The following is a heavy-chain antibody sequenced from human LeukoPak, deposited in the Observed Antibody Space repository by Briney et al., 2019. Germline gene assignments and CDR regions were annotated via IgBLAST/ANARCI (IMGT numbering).Heavy chain of an antibody. CDR3: ARMNSGYGNWFDP. V-gene: IGHV1-2*02. CDR2: INPNSGGT. J-gene: IGHJ5*02. D-gene: IGHD5-12*01. Sequence: ASVKVSCKASGYTFTGYYMHWVRQAPGQGLEWMGWINPNSGGTNYAQKFQGRVTMTRDMSISTAYMELSRLRSDDTAVYYCARMNSGYGNWFDPWGQGTLVTVSS. CDR1: GYTFTGYY.